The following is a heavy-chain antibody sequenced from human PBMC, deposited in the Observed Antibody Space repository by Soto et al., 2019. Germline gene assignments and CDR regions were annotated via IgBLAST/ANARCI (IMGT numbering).Heavy chain of an antibody. J-gene: IGHJ6*02. CDR1: GGTFSSYA. Sequence: QVQLVQSGAEVKKPGSSVKVSCKASGGTFSSYAISWVRQAPGQGLEWMGGIIPIFGTANYAQKFQGRVTITADESTSTAYMELSSLRSEDTAVYYCARVGPLGATSYYYYYGMDVWGQGTTVTFSS. CDR2: IIPIFGTA. CDR3: ARVGPLGATSYYYYYGMDV. V-gene: IGHV1-69*01. D-gene: IGHD1-26*01.